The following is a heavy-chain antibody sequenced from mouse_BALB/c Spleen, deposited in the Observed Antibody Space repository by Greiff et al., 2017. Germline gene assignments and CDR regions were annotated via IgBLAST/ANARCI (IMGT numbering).Heavy chain of an antibody. V-gene: IGHV2-6-7*01. CDR2: IWGDGST. Sequence: VQLQESGPGLVAPSQSLSITCTVSGFSLTGYGVNWVRQPPGKGLEWLGMIWGDGSTDYNSALKSRLSISKDNSKSQVFLKMNSLQTDDTARYYCARDPYYYGSSPYYAMDYWGQGTSVTVSS. D-gene: IGHD1-1*01. CDR1: GFSLTGYG. J-gene: IGHJ4*01. CDR3: ARDPYYYGSSPYYAMDY.